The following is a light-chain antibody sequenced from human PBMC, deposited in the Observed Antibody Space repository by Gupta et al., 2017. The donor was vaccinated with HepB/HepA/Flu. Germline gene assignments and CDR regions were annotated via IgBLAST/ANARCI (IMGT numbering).Light chain of an antibody. V-gene: IGKV1-12*01. Sequence: DIQMTQSPSSVSASVGDSVTITCRASHDITNWLAWYQQKPGKAPKLLIYAASSLQSGVPSKFSGSGSGTLFTLTISSLQPEDSATYFCQQANSFPFTFGPGTKVEIK. CDR1: HDITNW. CDR3: QQANSFPFT. CDR2: AAS. J-gene: IGKJ3*01.